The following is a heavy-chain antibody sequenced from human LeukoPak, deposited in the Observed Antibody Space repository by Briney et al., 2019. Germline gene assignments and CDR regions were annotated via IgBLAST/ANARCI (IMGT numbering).Heavy chain of an antibody. J-gene: IGHJ4*02. CDR1: GGSISSFY. CDR3: ARGRGSYFDY. CDR2: IYSSGST. D-gene: IGHD3-16*01. Sequence: SETLSLTCTVSGGSISSFYWSWIRQPAGKGLEWIGRIYSSGSTNYNPSLKSRLITSVDTSKNHFSLRLSSVTAADTAVYYCARGRGSYFDYWGQGTLVTVSS. V-gene: IGHV4-4*07.